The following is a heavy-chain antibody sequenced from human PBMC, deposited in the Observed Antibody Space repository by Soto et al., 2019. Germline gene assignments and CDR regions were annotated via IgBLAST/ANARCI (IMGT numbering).Heavy chain of an antibody. D-gene: IGHD3-16*01. CDR1: GYTFTSYY. V-gene: IGHV1-46*01. J-gene: IGHJ3*02. Sequence: ASVKVSCKAAGYTFTSYYMHWVGQAPGQGLEWMGIINPSGGSTSYAQKFQGRVTMTRDTSTSTVYMELSSLRSEHTAVYYCSNADGGPRSFDIWGQGTMVTVS. CDR2: INPSGGST. CDR3: SNADGGPRSFDI.